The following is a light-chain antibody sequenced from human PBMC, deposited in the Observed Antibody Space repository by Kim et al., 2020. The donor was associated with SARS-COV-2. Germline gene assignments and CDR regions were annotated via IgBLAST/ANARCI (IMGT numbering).Light chain of an antibody. CDR3: QSYDSSNQVV. Sequence: AVASCCTRGSGSIASNYVQWYQQRPGSAPTTVIYEDNQRPSGVPDRFSGSIDSSSNSASLTISGLKTEDEADYYCQSYDSSNQVVFGGGTQLTVL. CDR1: SGSIASNY. V-gene: IGLV6-57*03. J-gene: IGLJ2*01. CDR2: EDN.